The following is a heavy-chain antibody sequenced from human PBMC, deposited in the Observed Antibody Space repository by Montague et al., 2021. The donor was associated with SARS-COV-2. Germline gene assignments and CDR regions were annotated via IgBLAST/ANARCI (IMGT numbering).Heavy chain of an antibody. CDR2: IYYSGTT. CDR1: GASISNNY. D-gene: IGHD3-3*01. V-gene: IGHV4-59*01. J-gene: IGHJ6*02. CDR3: ARFRDLWSDPMDV. Sequence: SETLSLTCTVSGASISNNYWTWVRQPPGRGLEWIGHIYYSGTTAYNPSLSSRVTISVDTSGNRFSLRLTSVTAADTAVYYCARFRDLWSDPMDVWGQGTTVTVSS.